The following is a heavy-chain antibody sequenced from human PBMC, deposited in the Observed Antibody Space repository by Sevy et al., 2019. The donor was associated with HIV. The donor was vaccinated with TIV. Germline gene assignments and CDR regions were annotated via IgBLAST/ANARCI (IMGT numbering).Heavy chain of an antibody. CDR1: GFTFSSYA. CDR2: IRGSGGST. D-gene: IGHD5-12*01. CDR3: AKDWRWLQCYFDY. Sequence: GGSLRLSCAASGFTFSSYAMSWVRQAPGKGLEWVSAIRGSGGSTYYADSVKGRFTISRDNSKNTLYLQMNSLRAEDTAVYYCAKDWRWLQCYFDYWGQGTLVTVSS. V-gene: IGHV3-23*01. J-gene: IGHJ4*02.